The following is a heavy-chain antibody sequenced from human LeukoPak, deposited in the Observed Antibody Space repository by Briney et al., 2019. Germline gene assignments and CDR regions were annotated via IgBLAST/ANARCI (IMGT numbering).Heavy chain of an antibody. CDR3: ARDEIAVAGTMVY. J-gene: IGHJ4*02. CDR1: GYSFTGYY. Sequence: ASVKVSCKASGYSFTGYYIHWVRQAPGQGLEWMGWINPNSGGTIFAQKFQGRVTMTRDTSSSTACMELTSMRSDDTAVYYCARDEIAVAGTMVYWGQGTLVTVSS. D-gene: IGHD6-19*01. CDR2: INPNSGGT. V-gene: IGHV1-2*02.